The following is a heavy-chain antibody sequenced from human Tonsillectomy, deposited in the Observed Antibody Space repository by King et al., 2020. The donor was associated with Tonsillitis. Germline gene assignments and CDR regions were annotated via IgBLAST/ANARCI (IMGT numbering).Heavy chain of an antibody. Sequence: TLKESGPALVKPTQTLTLTCTFSGFSLSTTAMRVSWIRQPPGKALEWLARIDWDDDKFYSTSLKTRLTISKDTSKNQVVLTMSNMDPVDTATYYCARSYGYYGGYFDYWGQGTLVTVSS. CDR1: GFSLSTTAMR. D-gene: IGHD4-23*01. CDR2: IDWDDDK. CDR3: ARSYGYYGGYFDY. J-gene: IGHJ4*02. V-gene: IGHV2-70*04.